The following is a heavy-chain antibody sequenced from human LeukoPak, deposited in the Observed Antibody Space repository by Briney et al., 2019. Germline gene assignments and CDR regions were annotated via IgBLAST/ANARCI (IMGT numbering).Heavy chain of an antibody. V-gene: IGHV1-2*02. Sequence: ASVKVSCKASGYTFTDYSMHWVRQAPGQGLEWMGWINPETGGTNYAQKFQGRVTVTSDTSITTAYLELSSLRSDDTAVYFCAPGSMTYDYWGQGTLVTVSS. J-gene: IGHJ4*02. CDR3: APGSMTYDY. CDR1: GYTFTDYS. CDR2: INPETGGT. D-gene: IGHD3-10*01.